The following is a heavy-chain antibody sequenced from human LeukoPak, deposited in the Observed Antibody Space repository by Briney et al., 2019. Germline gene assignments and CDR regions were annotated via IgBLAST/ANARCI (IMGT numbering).Heavy chain of an antibody. D-gene: IGHD3-3*01. J-gene: IGHJ4*02. Sequence: EASVKVSCKASGYTFTSYDINWVRQATGQGLEWMGWMNPNSGNTGYAQKFQGRVTMTRNTSISTAYMELSSLRSEDTAVYYCARGYKVLRFLEWQRGYYFDYWGQGTLVTVSS. CDR2: MNPNSGNT. CDR3: ARGYKVLRFLEWQRGYYFDY. CDR1: GYTFTSYD. V-gene: IGHV1-8*01.